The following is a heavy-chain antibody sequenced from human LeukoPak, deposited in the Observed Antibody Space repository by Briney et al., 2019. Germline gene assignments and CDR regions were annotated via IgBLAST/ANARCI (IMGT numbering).Heavy chain of an antibody. D-gene: IGHD3-3*01. CDR3: AKNRRIFGRTLQRHYMDV. CDR1: GFTFSSYG. CDR2: MTYDGSKR. J-gene: IGHJ6*03. V-gene: IGHV3-30*02. Sequence: GGSLRLSCVVSGFTFSSYGMHWVRQAPGKGLEWVAFMTYDGSKRPYADSVKGRFTISRDNSKNTLYLQMDGLRPEDTAVYYCAKNRRIFGRTLQRHYMDVWGKGTTVAVPS.